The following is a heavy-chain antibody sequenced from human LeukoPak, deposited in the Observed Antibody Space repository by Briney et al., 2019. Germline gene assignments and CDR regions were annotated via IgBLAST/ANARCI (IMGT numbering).Heavy chain of an antibody. D-gene: IGHD2-2*02. CDR2: ISYDGSNK. J-gene: IGHJ4*02. CDR1: GFTFSSYG. V-gene: IGHV3-30*03. Sequence: GRSLRLSCAASGFTFSSYGMHWVRQAPGKGLEWVAVISYDGSNKYYADSVKGRFTISRDNSKNTLYLQMNSLRPEDTAVYYCARGTIPQNWYYDCWGQGTLVTVSS. CDR3: ARGTIPQNWYYDC.